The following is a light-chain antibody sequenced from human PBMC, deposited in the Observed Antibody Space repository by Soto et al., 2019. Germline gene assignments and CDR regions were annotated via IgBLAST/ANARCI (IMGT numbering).Light chain of an antibody. CDR2: DAS. J-gene: IGKJ3*01. CDR1: QSVSTF. Sequence: EILLTQSPATLSLSPGERATLSCSASQSVSTFLGWYQQRPGQAPRLLIYDASKRATGIPDRFSGSGSGTDFTLTISSLEPEDFAVYYCQQRSAWPRTFGPGTKVDIK. CDR3: QQRSAWPRT. V-gene: IGKV3-11*01.